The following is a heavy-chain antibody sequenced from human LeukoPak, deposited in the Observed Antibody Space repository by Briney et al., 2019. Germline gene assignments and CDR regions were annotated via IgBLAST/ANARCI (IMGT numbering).Heavy chain of an antibody. CDR2: ISGSGGST. CDR3: AKAADIVATWRSYFDC. V-gene: IGHV3-23*01. J-gene: IGHJ4*02. D-gene: IGHD5-12*01. Sequence: GGSLRLSCAASGFTFSSYAMSWVRQAPGKGLEWVSAISGSGGSTYYADSVKGRFTISRDNSKNTLYLQMNSLRAEDTAVYYCAKAADIVATWRSYFDCWGQGTLGTVSS. CDR1: GFTFSSYA.